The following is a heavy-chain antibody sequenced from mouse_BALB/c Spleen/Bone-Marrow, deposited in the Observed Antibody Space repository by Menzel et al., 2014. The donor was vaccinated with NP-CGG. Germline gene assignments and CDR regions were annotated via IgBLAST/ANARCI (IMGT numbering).Heavy chain of an antibody. J-gene: IGHJ2*01. V-gene: IGHV3-5*02. Sequence: EVKLVESGPGLVKPSQTVSLPCTVTGISITTGNYRWSWIRQFPGNKLEWIGYIYYSGTITHNPSLTSRTTITRDTSKNQFFLEMNSLTAEDTATYYCARELYYFDYWGQGTTLTVSS. CDR2: IYYSGTI. CDR3: ARELYYFDY. CDR1: GISITTGNYR.